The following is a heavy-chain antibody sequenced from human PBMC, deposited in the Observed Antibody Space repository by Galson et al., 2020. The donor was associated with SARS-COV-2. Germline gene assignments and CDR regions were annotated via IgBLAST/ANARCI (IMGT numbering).Heavy chain of an antibody. D-gene: IGHD6-19*01. Sequence: ASVKVSCKASGYTFTGHYMHWVRQAPGQGLEWMGWINPNSGGANYAQKFQGRVSMTRDTSISTAYMELSRLRSDDTAMYYCAKDLSVAGIITPDYWGQGTLVTVSS. J-gene: IGHJ4*02. CDR2: INPNSGGA. V-gene: IGHV1-2*02. CDR1: GYTFTGHY. CDR3: AKDLSVAGIITPDY.